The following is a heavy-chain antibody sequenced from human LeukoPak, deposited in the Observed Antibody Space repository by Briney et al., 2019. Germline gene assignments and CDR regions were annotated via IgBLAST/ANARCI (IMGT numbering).Heavy chain of an antibody. D-gene: IGHD2-15*01. Sequence: GGSLRLSCAASGFTFNNYAMSWVRQAPGKGLEWVSAISGSGGATYYADSVKGRFTISRDNSKNTLFLHMNSLRVEDTAVYYCAKAPVAATKYYYGMDVWGQGTTVTVSS. V-gene: IGHV3-23*01. CDR3: AKAPVAATKYYYGMDV. CDR2: ISGSGGAT. J-gene: IGHJ6*02. CDR1: GFTFNNYA.